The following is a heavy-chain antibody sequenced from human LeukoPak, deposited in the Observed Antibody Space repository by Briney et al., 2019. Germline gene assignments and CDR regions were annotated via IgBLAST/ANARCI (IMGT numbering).Heavy chain of an antibody. J-gene: IGHJ4*02. V-gene: IGHV4-59*12. CDR3: ARNNRLKYGSGSYAY. Sequence: SETLSLTCTVSGGSISSYYWSWIRQPPGKGLEWIGYIYYSGSTNYNPSLKSRVTISVDTSKNQFSLKLSSVTAADTAVYYCARNNRLKYGSGSYAYWGQGTLVTVSS. D-gene: IGHD3-10*01. CDR1: GGSISSYY. CDR2: IYYSGST.